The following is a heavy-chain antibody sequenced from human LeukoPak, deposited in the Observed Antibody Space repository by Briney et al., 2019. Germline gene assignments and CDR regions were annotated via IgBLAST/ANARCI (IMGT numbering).Heavy chain of an antibody. CDR2: ISYDGSNK. Sequence: GSLRLSCAASGFTFSSYAMHWVRQAPGKGLEWAAVISYDGSNKYYADSVKGRFTISRDNSKNTLYLQMNSLRAEDTAVYYCARESGYCSSTSCYQVGYYYYMDVWGKGTTVTVSS. D-gene: IGHD2-2*01. V-gene: IGHV3-30*01. CDR1: GFTFSSYA. CDR3: ARESGYCSSTSCYQVGYYYYMDV. J-gene: IGHJ6*03.